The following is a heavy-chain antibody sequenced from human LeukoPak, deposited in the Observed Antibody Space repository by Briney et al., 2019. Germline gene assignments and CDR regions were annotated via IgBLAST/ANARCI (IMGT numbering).Heavy chain of an antibody. D-gene: IGHD4-17*01. J-gene: IGHJ6*02. CDR1: GFTVSSNY. Sequence: GSLRLSCAASGFTVSSNYMSWVRQSPGKGLEWVSVIYSGGSTYYADSVKGRFTISRDNSKNTLYLQMNSLRAEDTAVYYCARTSRYGDYLLGYYGMDVWGQGTTVTVSS. V-gene: IGHV3-53*01. CDR2: IYSGGST. CDR3: ARTSRYGDYLLGYYGMDV.